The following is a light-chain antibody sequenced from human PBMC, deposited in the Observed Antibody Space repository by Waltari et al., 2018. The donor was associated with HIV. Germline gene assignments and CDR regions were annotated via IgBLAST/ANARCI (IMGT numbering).Light chain of an antibody. Sequence: SVLTQPSSASGTPGPRVTMSCSGTSGHIGSNSVDWYQQFLGTAPKLIIFRSARRPSGVPDRFSGSKSGTAATLSISGLRAEDEGIYYCATWDDLLSGRVFGGGTKLSVL. J-gene: IGLJ3*02. CDR2: RSA. CDR3: ATWDDLLSGRV. V-gene: IGLV1-47*01. CDR1: SGHIGSNS.